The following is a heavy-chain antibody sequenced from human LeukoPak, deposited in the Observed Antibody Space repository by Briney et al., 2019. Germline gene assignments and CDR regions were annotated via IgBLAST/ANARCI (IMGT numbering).Heavy chain of an antibody. D-gene: IGHD6-6*01. J-gene: IGHJ4*02. CDR2: IYTSGST. Sequence: SETLSLTCTVSGGSISSYYWSWIRQPPGKGLEWIGYIYTSGSTNYNPSLKSRVTISVDTSKNQFSLKLSSVTAADTAVYYCARKYSSSSPFDNWGQGTLVTVSS. V-gene: IGHV4-4*09. CDR3: ARKYSSSSPFDN. CDR1: GGSISSYY.